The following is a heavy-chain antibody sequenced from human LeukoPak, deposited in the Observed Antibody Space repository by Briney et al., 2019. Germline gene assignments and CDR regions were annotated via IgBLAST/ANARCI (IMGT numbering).Heavy chain of an antibody. CDR2: INHSGST. CDR1: GGSFSGYY. J-gene: IGHJ5*02. V-gene: IGHV4-34*01. D-gene: IGHD5-24*01. Sequence: SETLSLTCAVYGGSFSGYYWSWVRQPPGKGLEWIGEINHSGSTNYNPSLKSRVTISVDTSKNQFSLKLSSVTAADTAVYYCARHLAGWQFAHWGQGTLVTVSS. CDR3: ARHLAGWQFAH.